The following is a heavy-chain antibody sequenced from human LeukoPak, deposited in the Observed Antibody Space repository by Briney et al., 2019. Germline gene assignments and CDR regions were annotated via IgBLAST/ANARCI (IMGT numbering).Heavy chain of an antibody. V-gene: IGHV3-23*01. Sequence: PGGSLRLSCAASGFTFSSYAMGWVRQAPGKGLEWVSAISGSGGSTYYADSVKGRFTISRDNSKNTLYLQMNSLRAEDTAVYYCAKVSVRYFDWLLWGQGTLVTVPS. CDR1: GFTFSSYA. CDR3: AKVSVRYFDWLL. J-gene: IGHJ4*02. CDR2: ISGSGGST. D-gene: IGHD3-9*01.